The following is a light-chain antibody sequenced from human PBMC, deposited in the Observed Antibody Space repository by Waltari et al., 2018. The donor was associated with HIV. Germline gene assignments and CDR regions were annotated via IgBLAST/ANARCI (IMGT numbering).Light chain of an antibody. Sequence: QTVVTQEPSFSVSPGGTVTLTCGLSSGPLPARNYASWYQQIPGQAPLTLIHSANTRSSGVPGRFSGSSLGNKAALTITGAQADDEADYYCVLNLGRGIVVFGGGTKVTVL. CDR3: VLNLGRGIVV. CDR2: SAN. CDR1: SGPLPARNY. V-gene: IGLV8-61*01. J-gene: IGLJ2*01.